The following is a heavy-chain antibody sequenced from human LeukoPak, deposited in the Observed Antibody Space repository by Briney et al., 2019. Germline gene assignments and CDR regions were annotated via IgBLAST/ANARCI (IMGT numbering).Heavy chain of an antibody. Sequence: ASVKVSCKASGYTFTSYGISWVRQAPGQGLEWKGWISAYNGNTNYAQKLQGRVTMTTDTSTSTAYMELRSLRSDDTAVYYCARDLPGYCSGGSCYSSDYWGQGTLVTVSS. CDR1: GYTFTSYG. CDR2: ISAYNGNT. D-gene: IGHD2-15*01. CDR3: ARDLPGYCSGGSCYSSDY. V-gene: IGHV1-18*01. J-gene: IGHJ4*02.